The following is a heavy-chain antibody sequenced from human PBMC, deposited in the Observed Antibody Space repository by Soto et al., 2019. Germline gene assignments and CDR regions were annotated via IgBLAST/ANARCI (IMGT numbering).Heavy chain of an antibody. CDR2: IYSGST. Sequence: PSETLSLTCTVSGGSISSGGYYWSWIRQHPGKGLEWIGYIYSGSTYYNPSLKSRVTISVDTSKNQFSLKLSSVTAADTAVYYCARVPDRWGQGTLVTVSS. CDR3: ARVPDR. J-gene: IGHJ5*02. D-gene: IGHD2-2*01. V-gene: IGHV4-31*03. CDR1: GGSISSGGYY.